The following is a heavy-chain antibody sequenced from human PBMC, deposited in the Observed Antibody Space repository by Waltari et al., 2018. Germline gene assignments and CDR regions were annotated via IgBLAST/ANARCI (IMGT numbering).Heavy chain of an antibody. J-gene: IGHJ6*03. CDR3: AKAGYNSYDYYYLDV. Sequence: EVQLLESGGGLVQPGGSLRLSCAASGFTFSSYAMSWVRQAPGKGLEVVSEISGRSGRTNYADSMKSGLTNSRGKSKNTLYQQMNSQTAEDTAVYYCAKAGYNSYDYYYLDVWGKGTTVTNSS. CDR2: ISGRSGRT. CDR1: GFTFSSYA. D-gene: IGHD5-18*01. V-gene: IGHV3-23*01.